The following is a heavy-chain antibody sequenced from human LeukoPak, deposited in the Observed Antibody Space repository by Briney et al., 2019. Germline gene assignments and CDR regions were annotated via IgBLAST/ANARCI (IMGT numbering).Heavy chain of an antibody. CDR1: GFTFSSDW. CDR2: INQDGGEK. CDR3: ARGGGSGNPVFVHDY. Sequence: GGSLRLSCAGSGFTFSSDWMSWVRQTPEKGLEWVANINQDGGEKHYVDSVKGRFTISRDNAKNSLYLQMNSLRAEDTAVYYCARGGGSGNPVFVHDYWGQGTLVTVSS. J-gene: IGHJ4*02. V-gene: IGHV3-7*01. D-gene: IGHD3-16*01.